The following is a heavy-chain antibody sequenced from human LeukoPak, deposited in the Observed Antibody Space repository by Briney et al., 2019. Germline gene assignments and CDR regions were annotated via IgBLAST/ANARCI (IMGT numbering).Heavy chain of an antibody. CDR2: IYYSGNT. D-gene: IGHD3-22*01. Sequence: PSETLSLTCTVSGGSINSYYWSWIRQPPGKRLEWIGYIYYSGNTAYNPSPKSRVTISLDTSKNQFSLKLSSVTAADTAVYYCARLGRVYDSSRYYYVPGAFDIWGQGTMVTVSS. CDR3: ARLGRVYDSSRYYYVPGAFDI. CDR1: GGSINSYY. J-gene: IGHJ3*02. V-gene: IGHV4-59*01.